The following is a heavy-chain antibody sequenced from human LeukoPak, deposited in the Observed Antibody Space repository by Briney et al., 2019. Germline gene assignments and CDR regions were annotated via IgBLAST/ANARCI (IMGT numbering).Heavy chain of an antibody. V-gene: IGHV4-34*01. CDR1: GGSSSGYY. D-gene: IGHD2-2*01. Sequence: SETLSLTCTVYGGSSSGYYWGWIRQPPGKGLEWIGEINHSGSTNYNPSLKSRVTISVDTSKNQFSLKLSSVTAADTAVYYCARACSSTSCFLAFDPWGQGTLVTVSS. CDR2: INHSGST. CDR3: ARACSSTSCFLAFDP. J-gene: IGHJ5*02.